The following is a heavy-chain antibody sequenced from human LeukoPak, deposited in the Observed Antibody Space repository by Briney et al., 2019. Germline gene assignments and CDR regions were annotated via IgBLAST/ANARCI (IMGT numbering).Heavy chain of an antibody. J-gene: IGHJ4*02. CDR3: ARDGPDDIVVVPAAIRRFDY. Sequence: PGGSLRLSCAPSGFTFSSYSMNWVRQAPGKGLEWVSSISSSSSYIYYADSVKGRFTISRDNAKNSLYLQMNSLRAEDTAVYYCARDGPDDIVVVPAAIRRFDYWGQGTLVTVSS. V-gene: IGHV3-21*01. D-gene: IGHD2-2*02. CDR2: ISSSSSYI. CDR1: GFTFSSYS.